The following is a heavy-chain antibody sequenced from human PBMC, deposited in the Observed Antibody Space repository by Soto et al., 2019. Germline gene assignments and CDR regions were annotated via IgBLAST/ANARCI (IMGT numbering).Heavy chain of an antibody. V-gene: IGHV1-69*13. Sequence: ASVKVACKASGGTFSSDSISWVRQAPGQGLEWMGGIIPMFGTVNYVQKFQGRVTITADESTSTAYMELRSLIPEDTAVYYCARSTIFGVVIVPDFDYWGQGTLVTVSS. CDR1: GGTFSSDS. CDR2: IIPMFGTV. CDR3: ARSTIFGVVIVPDFDY. J-gene: IGHJ4*02. D-gene: IGHD3-3*01.